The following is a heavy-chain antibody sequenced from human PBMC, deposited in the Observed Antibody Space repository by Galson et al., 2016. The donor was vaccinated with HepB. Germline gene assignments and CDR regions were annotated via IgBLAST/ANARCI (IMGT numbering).Heavy chain of an antibody. Sequence: SLRLSCAASGFIFSSYGMHWVRQAPGKGLEWVAVIGYDGSNKNYADSVKGRFTISRDNSKNTLYLQMNSLRAEDTAVYYCARDEVGPAVGAFDIWGQGTMVTVSS. CDR2: IGYDGSNK. D-gene: IGHD1-26*01. J-gene: IGHJ3*02. CDR3: ARDEVGPAVGAFDI. CDR1: GFIFSSYG. V-gene: IGHV3-33*01.